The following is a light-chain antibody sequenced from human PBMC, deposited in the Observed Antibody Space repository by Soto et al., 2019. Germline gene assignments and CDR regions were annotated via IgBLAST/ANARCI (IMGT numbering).Light chain of an antibody. V-gene: IGKV1-5*03. CDR1: QSISIW. CDR3: QQYSTYTPRT. J-gene: IGKJ1*01. CDR2: KAS. Sequence: DIQMTQSPSTLSASVGDRVTITCRASQSISIWLAWYQQKPGKAHKILIYKASSLESGVPSRFSGSGSGTEFTLTISSLQPDDFSTYYCQQYSTYTPRTFGQGTKVEIK.